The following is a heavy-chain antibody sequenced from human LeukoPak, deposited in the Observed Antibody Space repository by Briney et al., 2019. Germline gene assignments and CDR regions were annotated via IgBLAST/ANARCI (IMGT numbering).Heavy chain of an antibody. CDR1: GFTFSSYA. CDR3: AKGQVGATRKGWFDP. J-gene: IGHJ5*02. V-gene: IGHV3-23*01. D-gene: IGHD1-26*01. Sequence: GGSLRLSCAASGFTFSSYAMSWVRQAPGKGLEWVSAISGSGGSSYYADSVKGRFTISRDNSKNTLYLQMNSLRAEDTAVYYCAKGQVGATRKGWFDPWGQGTLVTVSS. CDR2: ISGSGGSS.